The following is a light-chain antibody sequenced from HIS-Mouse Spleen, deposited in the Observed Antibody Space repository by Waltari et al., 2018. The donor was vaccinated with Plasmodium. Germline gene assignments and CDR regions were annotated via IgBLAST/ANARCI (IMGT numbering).Light chain of an antibody. CDR1: ALPKKY. CDR3: YSTDSSGNHRV. Sequence: SYELTQPPSVSVSPGQTARITCSGDALPKKYAYWYQQKSGQAPVLVIYEESKRTSGIPEGVSGSSSGTMATWTISGAQVEDEADYYCYSTDSSGNHRVFGGGTKLTVL. J-gene: IGLJ3*02. CDR2: EES. V-gene: IGLV3-10*01.